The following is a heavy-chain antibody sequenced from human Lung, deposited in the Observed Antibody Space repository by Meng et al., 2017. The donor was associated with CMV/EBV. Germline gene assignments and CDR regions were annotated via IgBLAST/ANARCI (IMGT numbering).Heavy chain of an antibody. Sequence: QGQLVQSGGEVKKPGASVRVSCKASGYTFTHHGISWIRQAPGQGLEWMGWISCYNGDTNYAQKLQGRVTMTTDTSTNTAYMDLRGLRSDDTAVYYCARDPSNTSGRYAYFDYWGQGTLVTVSS. CDR3: ARDPSNTSGRYAYFDY. CDR1: GYTFTHHG. CDR2: ISCYNGDT. J-gene: IGHJ4*02. D-gene: IGHD6-19*01. V-gene: IGHV1-18*01.